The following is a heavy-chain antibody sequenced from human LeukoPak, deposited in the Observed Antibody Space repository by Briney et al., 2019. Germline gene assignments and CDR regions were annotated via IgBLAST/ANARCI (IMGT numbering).Heavy chain of an antibody. D-gene: IGHD6-19*01. J-gene: IGHJ3*02. Sequence: GASVKVSCKASGYTFTGYYMHWGRQPPGQGLEWMGWINPNSGGTNYAQKFQGRVTMTRDTSISTAYMELSRLRSDDTAVYYCARGSRIAVAVDAFDIWGQGTMVTVSS. CDR3: ARGSRIAVAVDAFDI. CDR2: INPNSGGT. V-gene: IGHV1-2*02. CDR1: GYTFTGYY.